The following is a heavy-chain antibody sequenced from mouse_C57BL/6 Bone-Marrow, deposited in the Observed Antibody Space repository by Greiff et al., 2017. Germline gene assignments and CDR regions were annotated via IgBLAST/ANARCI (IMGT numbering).Heavy chain of an antibody. CDR2: IDPETGGT. CDR3: TRYVY. V-gene: IGHV1-15*01. J-gene: IGHJ3*01. CDR1: GYTFTDYE. Sequence: QVQLQQSGAELVRPGASVTLSCKASGYTFTDYEMHWVKQTPVHGLEWIGAIDPETGGTAYNQKFKGKAILTADKSSSTAYMELRSLTSEDSAGNCCTRYVYGDEGTLVTVSA.